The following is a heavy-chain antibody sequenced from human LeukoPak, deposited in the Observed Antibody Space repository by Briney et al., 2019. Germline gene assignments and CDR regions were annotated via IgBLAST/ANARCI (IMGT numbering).Heavy chain of an antibody. CDR2: ISSSSSYI. CDR1: GFTPCSYS. Sequence: RGSLRLSPAPSGFTPCSYSMNTGPQAPGKGLERVSSISSSSSYIYYADSVKGRFTISRDNAKNSLYMQMNSLRAEDTAVYYCAKVSLYGSGSYYNPTTSDYWGQGTLVTVSS. CDR3: AKVSLYGSGSYYNPTTSDY. D-gene: IGHD3-10*01. J-gene: IGHJ4*02. V-gene: IGHV3-21*01.